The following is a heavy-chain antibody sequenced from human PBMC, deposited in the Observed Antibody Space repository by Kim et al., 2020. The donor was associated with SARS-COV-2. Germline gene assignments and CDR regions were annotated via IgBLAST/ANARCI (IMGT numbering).Heavy chain of an antibody. D-gene: IGHD6-19*01. CDR2: T. Sequence: TKYSQNFQGRVTITTDTSATTAYMELSSLRSEDSAVYYCARYSRGWYYFDYWGQGSLVTVSS. CDR3: ARYSRGWYYFDY. J-gene: IGHJ4*02. V-gene: IGHV1-3*01.